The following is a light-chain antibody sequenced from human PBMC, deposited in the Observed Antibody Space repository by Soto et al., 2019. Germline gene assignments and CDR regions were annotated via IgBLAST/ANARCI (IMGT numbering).Light chain of an antibody. Sequence: QSALTQPPSVSAAPGQKVTISCSGSSSNIGNNYVSWYQQLPGTAPKLLMYENNRRPSGIPDRLSGSKSGTSATLGITGLQTGDEADYYCGTWDSSLSAYVFGTGTKVTVL. CDR3: GTWDSSLSAYV. CDR2: ENN. J-gene: IGLJ1*01. CDR1: SSNIGNNY. V-gene: IGLV1-51*02.